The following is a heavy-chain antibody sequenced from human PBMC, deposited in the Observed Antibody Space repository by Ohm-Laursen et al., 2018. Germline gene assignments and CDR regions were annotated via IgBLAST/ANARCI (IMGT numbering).Heavy chain of an antibody. CDR2: ISGSGGDT. CDR3: AKGPSAPYSGSYSYYYGMYV. V-gene: IGHV3-23*01. Sequence: GSLRLSCTASGFTFSSDWMHWVRQAPGKGLEWVSGISGSGGDTYYADSVKGRFTISRDNSKNTLYLQMNSLRVEDTAVYYCAKGPSAPYSGSYSYYYGMYVWGQGTTVTVSS. CDR1: GFTFSSDW. J-gene: IGHJ6*02. D-gene: IGHD1-26*01.